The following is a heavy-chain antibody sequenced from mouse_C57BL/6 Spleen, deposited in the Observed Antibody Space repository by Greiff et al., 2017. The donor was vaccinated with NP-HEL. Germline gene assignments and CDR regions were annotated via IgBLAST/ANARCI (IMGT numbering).Heavy chain of an antibody. V-gene: IGHV3-6*01. CDR3: ARRGYYYAMDY. CDR2: ISYDGSN. J-gene: IGHJ4*01. CDR1: GYSITSGYY. Sequence: ESGPGLVKPSQSLSLTCSVTGYSITSGYYWNWIRQFPGNKLEWMGYISYDGSNNYNPSLKNRISITRDTSKNQFFLKLNSVTTEDTATYYCARRGYYYAMDYWGQGTSVTVSS.